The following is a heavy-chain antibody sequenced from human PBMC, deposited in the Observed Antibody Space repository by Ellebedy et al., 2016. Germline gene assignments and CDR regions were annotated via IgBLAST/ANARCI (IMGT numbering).Heavy chain of an antibody. Sequence: GESLKISXAASGFTFSDYWMSWVRQAPGKGLEWVSGMSGSGFNTYYADSMRGRFIISRDNSRSTLYLQLNSLRAEDTAVYYCAKATGPAGIFDYWGQGTLVTVSS. J-gene: IGHJ4*02. D-gene: IGHD2-2*02. V-gene: IGHV3-23*01. CDR2: MSGSGFNT. CDR3: AKATGPAGIFDY. CDR1: GFTFSDYW.